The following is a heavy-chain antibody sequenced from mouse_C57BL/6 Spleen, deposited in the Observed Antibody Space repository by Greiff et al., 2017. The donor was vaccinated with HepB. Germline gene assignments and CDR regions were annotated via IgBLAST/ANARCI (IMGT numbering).Heavy chain of an antibody. CDR1: GYTFTDYE. CDR2: IDPETGGT. D-gene: IGHD6-2*01. J-gene: IGHJ2*01. Sequence: QVQLKQSGAELVRPGASVTLSCKASGYTFTDYEMHWVKQTPVHGLEWIGAIDPETGGTAYNQKFKGKAILTADKSSSTAYMELRSLTSEDSAVYYCTRSRSLYYDYWGQGTTLTVSS. CDR3: TRSRSLYYDY. V-gene: IGHV1-15*01.